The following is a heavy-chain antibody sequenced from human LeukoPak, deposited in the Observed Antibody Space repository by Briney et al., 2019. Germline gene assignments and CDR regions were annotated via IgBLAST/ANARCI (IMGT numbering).Heavy chain of an antibody. V-gene: IGHV3-33*01. CDR1: GFTFSSYG. Sequence: GGSLRLSCAASGFTFSSYGFHWVRQGPGKGRVWVAVIWYDGSKKYYADSVKGRFTISRDDSRTTLYLQMNSLRAEDTAVYYCARDGRGISAAGSPYGMDVWGQGTTVTVSS. J-gene: IGHJ6*02. CDR2: IWYDGSKK. CDR3: ARDGRGISAAGSPYGMDV. D-gene: IGHD6-13*01.